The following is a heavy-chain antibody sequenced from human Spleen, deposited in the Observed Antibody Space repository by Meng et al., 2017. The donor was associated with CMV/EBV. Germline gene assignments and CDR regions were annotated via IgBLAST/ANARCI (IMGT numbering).Heavy chain of an antibody. Sequence: GESLKISCAASGFTFNSYVFHWVRQVPGRGLEWVAAISFDRNDVYYADSVTGRFTISRDNSKKMVYLLMHSLTREDTALYHCARDLSLSGYPSLGFDSWGQGTLVTVSS. CDR1: GFTFNSYV. D-gene: IGHD5-12*01. J-gene: IGHJ4*02. V-gene: IGHV3-30*01. CDR3: ARDLSLSGYPSLGFDS. CDR2: ISFDRNDV.